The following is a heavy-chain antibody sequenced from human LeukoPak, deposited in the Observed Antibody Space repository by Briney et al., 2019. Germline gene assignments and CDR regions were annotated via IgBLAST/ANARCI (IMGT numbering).Heavy chain of an antibody. CDR2: IYGTNNA. J-gene: IGHJ3*02. CDR1: GFSVSSSY. Sequence: PGGSLRLSCAASGFSVSSSYMSWVRQAAGKGPEWVSVIYGTNNAQQYADSVKGRFTISRDDSKNTVYLQIYSLRAEDTAVYYCARGYEGAFDIWGQGTMVTVSS. CDR3: ARGYEGAFDI. D-gene: IGHD3-16*01. V-gene: IGHV3-53*01.